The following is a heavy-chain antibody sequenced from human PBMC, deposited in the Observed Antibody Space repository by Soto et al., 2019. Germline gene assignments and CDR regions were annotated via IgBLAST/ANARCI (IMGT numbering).Heavy chain of an antibody. CDR1: GYPVTAYY. CDR3: AGGGGVGVAGSAAFDM. Sequence: QLHLVQSGAVVKKPGASVTVSCSASGYPVTAYYMHWVRQAPGRGLEWMGGINPATGAAKYTQTFQGRVPMARDTATGAVFLELSGLTSEDTAVFYFAGGGGVGVAGSAAFDMWGQGTLVTVSS. J-gene: IGHJ3*02. CDR2: INPATGAA. V-gene: IGHV1-2*02. D-gene: IGHD3-3*01.